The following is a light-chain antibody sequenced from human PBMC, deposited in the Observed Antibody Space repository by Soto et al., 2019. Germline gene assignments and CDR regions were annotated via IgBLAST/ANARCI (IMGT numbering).Light chain of an antibody. Sequence: DIQMTQSPSTLSASVGDRVTITCRASQSIGTWLAWYQQKPGKAPKLLIYDVSSLESGVPSRFSGSGSETEFTLTISSLFPDDFATYYCQQYNRYWTFGQGTKVEIK. CDR1: QSIGTW. V-gene: IGKV1-5*01. CDR2: DVS. J-gene: IGKJ1*01. CDR3: QQYNRYWT.